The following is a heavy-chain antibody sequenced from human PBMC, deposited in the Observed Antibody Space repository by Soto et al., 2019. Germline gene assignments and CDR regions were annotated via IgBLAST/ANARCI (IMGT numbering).Heavy chain of an antibody. Sequence: QVQLVQSGAEVKKPGASVKVSCKTSGYTFTNYAMYWVRQAPGQRLEWMGWINTGNGNTKYSQKFQGRVSISRDTSASIVYMELSSLKSEDTAIYYCARDRSLRGRSWFDPWGQGTLVTVSS. CDR2: INTGNGNT. D-gene: IGHD3-10*01. J-gene: IGHJ5*02. CDR1: GYTFTNYA. CDR3: ARDRSLRGRSWFDP. V-gene: IGHV1-3*04.